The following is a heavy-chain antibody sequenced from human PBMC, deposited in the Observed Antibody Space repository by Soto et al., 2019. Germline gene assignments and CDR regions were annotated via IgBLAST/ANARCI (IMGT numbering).Heavy chain of an antibody. CDR2: IAYDGSRT. CDR1: GFTLSTYA. D-gene: IGHD3-22*01. V-gene: IGHV3-30-3*01. CDR3: GREQNSGYYRTADY. J-gene: IGHJ4*02. Sequence: QVQVVESGGGVVQPGRSLRLSCAASGFTLSTYAMHWVRQAPGKGLEWLAVIAYDGSRTHYAGSMEGRFTISSDTSKNTLNLQMNSFRPEDTAVYFCGREQNSGYYRTADYWGQGTLVTVSS.